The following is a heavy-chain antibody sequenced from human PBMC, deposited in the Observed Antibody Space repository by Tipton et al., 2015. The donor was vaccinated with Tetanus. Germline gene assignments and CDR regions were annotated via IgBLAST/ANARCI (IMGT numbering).Heavy chain of an antibody. D-gene: IGHD6-13*01. CDR1: GGSISTYH. Sequence: TLSLTCTVSGGSISTYHWNWIRQSPGEGLEWIGYIYYSGSTNYNPSLKSRVTISVDTSKNQFSLKLSSVTAADTAVYYCARGGIAAAGGGLDYWGQGTLVTVSS. CDR2: IYYSGST. J-gene: IGHJ4*02. CDR3: ARGGIAAAGGGLDY. V-gene: IGHV4-59*01.